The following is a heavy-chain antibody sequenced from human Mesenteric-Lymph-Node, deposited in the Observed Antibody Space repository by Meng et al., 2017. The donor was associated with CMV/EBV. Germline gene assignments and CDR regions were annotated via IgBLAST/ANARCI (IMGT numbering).Heavy chain of an antibody. V-gene: IGHV3-23*01. CDR1: GFTFSSYW. D-gene: IGHD5-24*01. CDR3: ATDGYNPGKFDY. J-gene: IGHJ4*02. Sequence: GESLKISCAASGFTFSSYWMHWVRQAPGKGLVWVSGISGSGGTTYYADSVKGRFTISRDNSQNTLYLQMDSLGVEDTAVYYCATDGYNPGKFDYWGQGTLVTVSS. CDR2: ISGSGGTT.